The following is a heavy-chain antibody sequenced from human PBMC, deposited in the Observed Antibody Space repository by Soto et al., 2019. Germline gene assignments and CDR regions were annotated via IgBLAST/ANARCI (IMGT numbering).Heavy chain of an antibody. D-gene: IGHD2-15*01. CDR2: IIPIFGTA. V-gene: IGHV1-69*13. Sequence: SVKVSCKASGGTFSSYAISWVRQAPGQGLEWMGGIIPIFGTANYAQKFQGRVTITADESTSTAYMELSSLRSEDTAVYYCARRQGYCSGGSCYSGDYYYYYGMDVWGQGTTVTVSS. CDR3: ARRQGYCSGGSCYSGDYYYYYGMDV. CDR1: GGTFSSYA. J-gene: IGHJ6*02.